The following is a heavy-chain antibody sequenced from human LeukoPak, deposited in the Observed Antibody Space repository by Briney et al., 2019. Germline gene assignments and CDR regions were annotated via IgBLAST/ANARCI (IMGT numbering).Heavy chain of an antibody. CDR2: IHNSRIT. J-gene: IGHJ6*02. CDR1: GGSLSRYY. D-gene: IGHD6-13*01. V-gene: IGHV4-4*09. Sequence: SETLSLTCTVSGGSLSRYYWSWIRQPPAKGLEWIGCLGYIHNSRITSYSPSLRSRVSISVHTSKNQISLMLNSVTAADTAVYFCARRLTSSSWFYGMDVWGQGTTVTVSS. CDR3: ARRLTSSSWFYGMDV.